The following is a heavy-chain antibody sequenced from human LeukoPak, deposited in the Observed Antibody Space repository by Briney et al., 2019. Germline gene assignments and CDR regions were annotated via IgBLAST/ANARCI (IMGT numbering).Heavy chain of an antibody. CDR1: GGSISSSSYY. CDR2: IYYSGST. CDR3: ARVHAGARYYGMDV. D-gene: IGHD1-26*01. V-gene: IGHV4-39*01. Sequence: SETLSLTCTVSGGSISSSSYYWGWIRQPPGKGLEWIGSIYYSGSTYYNPSLKSRVTISVDTSKNQFSLKLSSVTAADTAVYYCARVHAGARYYGMDVWGQGTTVTVSS. J-gene: IGHJ6*02.